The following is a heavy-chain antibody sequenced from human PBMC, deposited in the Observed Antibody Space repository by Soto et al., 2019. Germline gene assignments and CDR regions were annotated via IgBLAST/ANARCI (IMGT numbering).Heavy chain of an antibody. D-gene: IGHD3-3*01. CDR3: ASRTRITIFGVVTNWFDL. V-gene: IGHV4-39*01. CDR1: GGSISSSSYY. Sequence: SETLSLTCTVSGGSISSSSYYWGWIRQPPGKGLEWIGSIYYSGSTYYNPSLKSRVTISVDTSKNQFSLKLSSVTAADTAVYYCASRTRITIFGVVTNWFDLWGQATLVTVSS. CDR2: IYYSGST. J-gene: IGHJ5*02.